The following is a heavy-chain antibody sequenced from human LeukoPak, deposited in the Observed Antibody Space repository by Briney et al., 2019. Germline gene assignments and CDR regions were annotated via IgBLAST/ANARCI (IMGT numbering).Heavy chain of an antibody. CDR1: GFTFSSYG. V-gene: IGHV3-30*02. D-gene: IGHD6-13*01. J-gene: IGHJ5*02. CDR3: AKDPGSSWYWFDP. CDR2: IRYDGSNK. Sequence: PGGSLRLFCAASGFTFSSYGMHWVRQAPGKGLEWVAFIRYDGSNKYYADSVKGRFTISRDNSKNTLYLQMNSLRAEDTAVYYCAKDPGSSWYWFDPWGQGTLVTVSS.